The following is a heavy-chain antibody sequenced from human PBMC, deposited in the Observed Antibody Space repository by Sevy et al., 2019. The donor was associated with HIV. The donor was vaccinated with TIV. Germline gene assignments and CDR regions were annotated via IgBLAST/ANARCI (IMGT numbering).Heavy chain of an antibody. CDR3: ARHRPQWALGGWYFDL. D-gene: IGHD1-26*01. Sequence: SETLSLTCTVSGGSISSSYYYWGWLRQPPGKGLEWIDSFYYSRSTYYNPSLKSRVTISVDTSKNQFPLNLSSVTAADTAVYYCARHRPQWALGGWYFDLWGRGTLVTVSS. CDR1: GGSISSSYYY. CDR2: FYYSRST. J-gene: IGHJ2*01. V-gene: IGHV4-39*01.